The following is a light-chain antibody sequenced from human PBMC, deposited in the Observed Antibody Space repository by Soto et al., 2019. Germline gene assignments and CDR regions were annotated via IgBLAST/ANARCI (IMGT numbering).Light chain of an antibody. V-gene: IGKV1-39*01. CDR2: TAS. CDR3: HQSYSSLVYT. Sequence: DIQMTQSPSSLSASVGDRVTITCRASQNIGTYLNWYQQNPGKAPTVLIYTASTLQSGVSSRFSGSGSGTDFTLTINSLQPEDSATYYCHQSYSSLVYTFGPGTKVDTK. J-gene: IGKJ2*01. CDR1: QNIGTY.